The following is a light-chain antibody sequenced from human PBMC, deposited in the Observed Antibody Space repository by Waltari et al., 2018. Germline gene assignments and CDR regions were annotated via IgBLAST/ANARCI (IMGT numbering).Light chain of an antibody. CDR1: QRINKY. J-gene: IGKJ3*01. CDR2: AAS. V-gene: IGKV1-39*01. CDR3: LQTYSTLMFS. Sequence: DIQMTQSPSSLSASVGDRVTMTCRASQRINKYLSWYQHKSGEAPNLLVYAASTLVSGVPSRFNGSGSGTEFTLTISSLQPEDFATYYCLQTYSTLMFSFGPGTKVDL.